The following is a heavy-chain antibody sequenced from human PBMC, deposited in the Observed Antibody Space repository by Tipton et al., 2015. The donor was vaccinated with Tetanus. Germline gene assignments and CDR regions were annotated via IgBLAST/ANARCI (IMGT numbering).Heavy chain of an antibody. J-gene: IGHJ5*02. CDR1: GFTFGSYP. CDR2: VSATGGST. D-gene: IGHD3-10*01. CDR3: AKAEAWASLWFGES. V-gene: IGHV3-23*01. Sequence: SLRLSCVASGFTFGSYPMAWVRQTPGKGLQWVSGVSATGGSTYYSDSARGRFTVSRDNSENTVYLQMSSLRVEDTALYYCAKAEAWASLWFGESWGPGTRVIVSS.